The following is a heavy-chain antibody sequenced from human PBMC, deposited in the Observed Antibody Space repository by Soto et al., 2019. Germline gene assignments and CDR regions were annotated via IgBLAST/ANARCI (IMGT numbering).Heavy chain of an antibody. CDR2: INAGNGNT. V-gene: IGHV1-3*01. CDR1: GYTFTSYA. Sequence: ASVKVSCKASGYTFTSYAMHWVRQAPGQRLEWMGWINAGNGNTKYSQKFQGRVTITRDTSASTAYMELSSLRSEDTAVYYCAREDRFGEFPHYYYYGMDVWGQGTTVTVS. D-gene: IGHD3-10*01. CDR3: AREDRFGEFPHYYYYGMDV. J-gene: IGHJ6*02.